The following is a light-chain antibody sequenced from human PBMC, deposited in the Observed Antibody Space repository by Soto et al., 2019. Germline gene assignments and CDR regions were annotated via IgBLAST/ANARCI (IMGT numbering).Light chain of an antibody. CDR2: KVS. CDR1: QALVYSDGNTY. Sequence: DVVMTQSPLSLPVTLGQPASISCRSSQALVYSDGNTYLNWFQQRPGQSPRRLIFKVSNRDSGVPDRFGGSGSGADFTLKISRVEAGDVGVYYCMQGGHWPWTFGQGTKVEIK. V-gene: IGKV2-30*01. J-gene: IGKJ1*01. CDR3: MQGGHWPWT.